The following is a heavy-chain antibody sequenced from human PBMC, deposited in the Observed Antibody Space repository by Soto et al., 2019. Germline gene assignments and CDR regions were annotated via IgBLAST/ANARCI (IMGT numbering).Heavy chain of an antibody. CDR3: ARDHDYRNYGAFDI. J-gene: IGHJ3*02. CDR1: GFTFSSYA. Sequence: GGSLRLSCAASGFTFSSYAMHWVRQAPGKGLEWVAVISYDGSNKYYADSVKGRFTISRDNSKNTLYLQMNSLRAEDTAVYYCARDHDYRNYGAFDIWGQGTMVTVSS. V-gene: IGHV3-30*04. CDR2: ISYDGSNK. D-gene: IGHD4-4*01.